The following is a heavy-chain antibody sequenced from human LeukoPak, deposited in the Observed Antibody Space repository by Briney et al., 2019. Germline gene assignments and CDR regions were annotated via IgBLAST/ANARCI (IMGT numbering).Heavy chain of an antibody. CDR2: IYYSGST. Sequence: SETLSLTCTVSGGSISSHYWSWIRQPPGKGLEWIGYIYYSGSTNYNPSLKSRVTISVDTSKNQFSLKLSSVTAADTAVYYCARDGAAAGGYDAFDIWGQGTMVTVSS. J-gene: IGHJ3*02. D-gene: IGHD6-13*01. CDR3: ARDGAAAGGYDAFDI. V-gene: IGHV4-59*11. CDR1: GGSISSHY.